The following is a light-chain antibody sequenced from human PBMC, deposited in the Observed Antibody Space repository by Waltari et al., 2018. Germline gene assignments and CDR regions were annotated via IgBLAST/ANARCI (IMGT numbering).Light chain of an antibody. CDR1: ALPKQY. Sequence: SYELTQPPSVSVSPGQTARITCSGDALPKQYAYWYQQKPGQAPVLGIYKDRGRPSGIPERFSGSSSGTTVTLTISGVQAEDEADYYCQSADSSGTVVFGGGTKLTVL. V-gene: IGLV3-25*03. CDR2: KDR. CDR3: QSADSSGTVV. J-gene: IGLJ2*01.